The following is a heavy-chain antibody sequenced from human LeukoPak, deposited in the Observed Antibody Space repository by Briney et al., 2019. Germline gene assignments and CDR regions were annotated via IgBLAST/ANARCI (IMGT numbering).Heavy chain of an antibody. J-gene: IGHJ4*02. V-gene: IGHV4-59*01. Sequence: SETLSLTCTVSGASISSYYWSWIRQPPGKGLEWIGYIYYSGSTNYNPSLKSRVTISVDTSKNQFSLKLSSVTAADTAVYYCARGHYYDSSGSFDYWGQGTLVTVSS. D-gene: IGHD3-22*01. CDR1: GASISSYY. CDR3: ARGHYYDSSGSFDY. CDR2: IYYSGST.